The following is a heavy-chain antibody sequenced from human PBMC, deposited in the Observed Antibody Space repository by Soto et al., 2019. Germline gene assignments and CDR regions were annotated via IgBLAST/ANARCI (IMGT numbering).Heavy chain of an antibody. CDR2: ASHDGSNK. Sequence: PGGSLRLSCAASGFTFSSYGMHWVRQAPGKGLEWVAVASHDGSNKYYADSVKGRFTISRDNSKNTVYLQMNSLRAEDTAVYYCAKVSAQLDQYLYFHILNVWGKGTTVTVSS. D-gene: IGHD6-6*01. V-gene: IGHV3-30*18. CDR1: GFTFSSYG. CDR3: AKVSAQLDQYLYFHILNV. J-gene: IGHJ6*03.